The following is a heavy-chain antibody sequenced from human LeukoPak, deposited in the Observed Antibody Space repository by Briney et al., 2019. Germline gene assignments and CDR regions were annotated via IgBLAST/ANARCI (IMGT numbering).Heavy chain of an antibody. V-gene: IGHV3-43D*03. CDR3: AKDRGSGWPNAFDI. J-gene: IGHJ3*02. Sequence: PGGSLRLSCAASGFTFDDYAMHWVRQAPGKGLEWVSLISWDGGSTYYADSVKGRFTISRDNSKNSLYLQMNSLRAEDTAVYYCAKDRGSGWPNAFDIWGQGTMVTVSS. CDR2: ISWDGGST. D-gene: IGHD6-19*01. CDR1: GFTFDDYA.